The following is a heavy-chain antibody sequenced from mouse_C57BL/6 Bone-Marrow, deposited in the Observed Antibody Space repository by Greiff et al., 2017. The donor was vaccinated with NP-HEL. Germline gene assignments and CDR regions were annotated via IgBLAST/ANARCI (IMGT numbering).Heavy chain of an antibody. CDR3: ASYYGIQFDY. V-gene: IGHV1-69*01. Sequence: VQLQQPGAELVLPGASVKLSCKASGYTFTSYWMHWVKQRPGQGLEWIGEIDPTDSYTNYNQQFKGKSTLTVDKSSSTAYMQISSLKSEDTAVYYCASYYGIQFDYWGQGTRVTVSA. D-gene: IGHD2-1*01. CDR1: GYTFTSYW. J-gene: IGHJ3*01. CDR2: IDPTDSYT.